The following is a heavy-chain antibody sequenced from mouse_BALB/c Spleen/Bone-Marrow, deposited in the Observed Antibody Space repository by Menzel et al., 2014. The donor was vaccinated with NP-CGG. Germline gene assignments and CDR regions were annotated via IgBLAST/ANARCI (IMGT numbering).Heavy chain of an antibody. Sequence: VQLQQSGAELVRPGSSVKISCKASGYALSSNWMNWVKQRPGQGLEWIGQIYPGDGDTNYNGKFQGEATLTADKSSSTAYMQLSSLTSEDSAVYFCARGDYRYGDFAMDYWGQGTSVTVSS. CDR2: IYPGDGDT. CDR3: ARGDYRYGDFAMDY. J-gene: IGHJ4*01. V-gene: IGHV1-80*01. D-gene: IGHD2-12*01. CDR1: GYALSSNW.